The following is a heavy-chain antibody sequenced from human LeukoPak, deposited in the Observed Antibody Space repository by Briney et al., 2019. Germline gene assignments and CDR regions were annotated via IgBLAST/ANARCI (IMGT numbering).Heavy chain of an antibody. Sequence: GGSLRLSCAASGFTFSSYNMNWVRQAPGKELEWVSSISGSSSYIYYADSVRGRFTISRDNAKNSLYLQMNSLRAEDTAVYYCASPYDFHYWGQGTLVTVSS. V-gene: IGHV3-21*01. CDR1: GFTFSSYN. J-gene: IGHJ4*02. CDR3: ASPYDFHY. CDR2: ISGSSSYI. D-gene: IGHD5-12*01.